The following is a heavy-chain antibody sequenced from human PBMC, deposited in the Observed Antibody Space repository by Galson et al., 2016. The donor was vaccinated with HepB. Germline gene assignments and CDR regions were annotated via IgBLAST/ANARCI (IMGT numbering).Heavy chain of an antibody. D-gene: IGHD1-26*01. CDR1: GFTFSSYS. J-gene: IGHJ4*02. V-gene: IGHV3-21*01. CDR2: ISSSSSYI. Sequence: SLRLSCAASGFTFSSYSMNWVRQATGKGLEWVSSISSSSSYIYYADSVKGQFTISRDNAKNSLYLQMNSLRAEDTAVYYCARGDIVGAIFDYWGQGTLVTVSS. CDR3: ARGDIVGAIFDY.